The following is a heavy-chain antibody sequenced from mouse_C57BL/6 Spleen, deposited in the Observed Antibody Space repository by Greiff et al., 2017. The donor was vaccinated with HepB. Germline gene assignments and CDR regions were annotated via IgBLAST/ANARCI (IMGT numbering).Heavy chain of an antibody. CDR3: ANLLRFAY. Sequence: VQLQQSGAELARPGASVKMSCKASGYTFTSYTMHWVKQRPGQGLEWIGYINPSSGYTKYNQKFKDKATLTADKSSSTAYMQLSSRTSEDSAVYYCANLLRFAYWGQGTLVTVSA. CDR2: INPSSGYT. J-gene: IGHJ3*01. CDR1: GYTFTSYT. V-gene: IGHV1-4*01. D-gene: IGHD2-1*01.